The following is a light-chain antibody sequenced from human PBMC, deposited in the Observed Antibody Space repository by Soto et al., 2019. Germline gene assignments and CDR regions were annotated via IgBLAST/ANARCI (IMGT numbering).Light chain of an antibody. CDR1: SSNIGTNY. Sequence: QSVLTQPPSVSAAPGQRVTISCSGSSSNIGTNYVSWYQHLPGTTPKLLIYDNDKRPSGIPDRFSGSKSGTSATLGITGLQTGDEADYYCATWQSSLTGGWVFGGGTKLTVL. J-gene: IGLJ3*02. V-gene: IGLV1-51*01. CDR2: DND. CDR3: ATWQSSLTGGWV.